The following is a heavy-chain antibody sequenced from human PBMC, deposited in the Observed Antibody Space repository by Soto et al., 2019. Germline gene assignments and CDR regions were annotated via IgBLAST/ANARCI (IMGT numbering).Heavy chain of an antibody. CDR2: ISSSSDNT. J-gene: IGHJ4*02. V-gene: IGHV3-48*02. CDR3: ARLPKGSLVTA. Sequence: LVESGGALVYPGGSLRLSCIASGFSFSDYSMNWVRQAPGKGLQWVSYISSSSDNTYYADSVKGRFTVSRDNAKNALFLEMNSLRDDDTATYYCARLPKGSLVTAWGQGTRVTVSS. D-gene: IGHD2-21*02. CDR1: GFSFSDYS.